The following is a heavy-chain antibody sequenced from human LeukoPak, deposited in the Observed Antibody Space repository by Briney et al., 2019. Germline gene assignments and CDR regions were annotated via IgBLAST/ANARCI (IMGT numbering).Heavy chain of an antibody. Sequence: ASVKVSCKASGYTFTSYEINWVRQATGQGLEWMGWINPNSGNTGYTQKFQGRVTMTRDTSISTACMELSSLTSEDTAVYYCARMYYNDDSGDNWFDPWGQGTLVIVSS. CDR1: GYTFTSYE. CDR2: INPNSGNT. CDR3: ARMYYNDDSGDNWFDP. V-gene: IGHV1-8*01. D-gene: IGHD3-22*01. J-gene: IGHJ5*02.